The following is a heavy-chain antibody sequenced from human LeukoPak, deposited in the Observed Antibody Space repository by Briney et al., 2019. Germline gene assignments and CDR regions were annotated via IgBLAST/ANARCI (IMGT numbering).Heavy chain of an antibody. D-gene: IGHD3-10*01. V-gene: IGHV3-64D*06. J-gene: IGHJ4*02. CDR2: MSDNGGCT. Sequence: GWALTLSCSACGLTFSNYAIHWVLQAPGKGLEYVSAMSDNGGCTDYVDSVKDRFTISRDTSKNTLWLQMRSLRTEDLAVYYCLKDRRQNYYGPGSSIAYWGQGTLVTVSS. CDR3: LKDRRQNYYGPGSSIAY. CDR1: GLTFSNYA.